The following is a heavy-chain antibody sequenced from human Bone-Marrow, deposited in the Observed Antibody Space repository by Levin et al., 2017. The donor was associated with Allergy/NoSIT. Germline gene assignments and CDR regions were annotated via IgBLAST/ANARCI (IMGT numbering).Heavy chain of an antibody. Sequence: GESLKISCAASGFTFSRYGMSWVRQAPGRGLEWVSALSGSGGNIYYADSVKGRFTISRDNSKNTLFLQMNSRRVEATAVYYCAKDRGWYGDAFDIWGQGTMVTVSS. CDR3: AKDRGWYGDAFDI. CDR1: GFTFSRYG. CDR2: LSGSGGNI. V-gene: IGHV3-23*01. J-gene: IGHJ3*02. D-gene: IGHD6-19*01.